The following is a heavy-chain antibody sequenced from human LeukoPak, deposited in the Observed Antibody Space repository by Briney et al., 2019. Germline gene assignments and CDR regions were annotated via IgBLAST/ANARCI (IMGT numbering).Heavy chain of an antibody. CDR3: AKDVSRILTGARNYFDS. Sequence: PGGSLRLSCAASGFTFTTYWMSWVRQAPGKGLEWVANINQDGTEKFYVDSVKGRFTISRDNSKNTLYLQMNSLRAEDTAVYYCAKDVSRILTGARNYFDSWGQGTLVTVSS. V-gene: IGHV3-7*04. D-gene: IGHD3-9*01. CDR1: GFTFTTYW. CDR2: INQDGTEK. J-gene: IGHJ4*02.